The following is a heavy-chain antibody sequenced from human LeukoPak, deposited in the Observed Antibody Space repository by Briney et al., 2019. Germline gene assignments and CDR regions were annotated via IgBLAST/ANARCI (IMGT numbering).Heavy chain of an antibody. J-gene: IGHJ4*02. Sequence: SETLSLTRTVSGYSISRGYYWGWIRHPPGKGLEWIGRIYHSGSPYYNPSLKSRVTISVDTSKNQFSLKLCSVTASDTAVYYCARGVGYYGSGYDFDYWGQGTLVTVSS. CDR2: IYHSGSP. D-gene: IGHD3-10*01. CDR3: ARGVGYYGSGYDFDY. V-gene: IGHV4-38-2*02. CDR1: GYSISRGYY.